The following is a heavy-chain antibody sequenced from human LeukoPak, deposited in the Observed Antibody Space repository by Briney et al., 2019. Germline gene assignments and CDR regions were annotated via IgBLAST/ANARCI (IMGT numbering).Heavy chain of an antibody. CDR3: ARVPSLGYCSGGSCYRFDH. Sequence: RASVKVSCKASGYTFASYDINWVRQAPGQGREWMGWMNPDSTNTGYAQKFQGRVTMTRDTSMSTAYMELSSLTSEDTAVYYCARVPSLGYCSGGSCYRFDHWGQGTLVAVSS. J-gene: IGHJ4*02. CDR1: GYTFASYD. CDR2: MNPDSTNT. D-gene: IGHD2-15*01. V-gene: IGHV1-8*01.